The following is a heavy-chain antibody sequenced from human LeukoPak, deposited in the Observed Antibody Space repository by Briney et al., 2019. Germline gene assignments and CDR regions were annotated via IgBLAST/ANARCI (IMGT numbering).Heavy chain of an antibody. D-gene: IGHD3-22*01. CDR2: MNPNTGNA. CDR3: AGGVRRARTEDYESSGYFPSDY. Sequence: ASVKVSCKTSGYTFTIYDINWVRQVTGQGLEWMGWMNPNTGNAGYPQKFQSRVTMTRNTSISTAYLELSSLRSEDTAVYYCAGGVRRARTEDYESSGYFPSDYWGQGTLVTVSS. V-gene: IGHV1-8*01. J-gene: IGHJ4*02. CDR1: GYTFTIYD.